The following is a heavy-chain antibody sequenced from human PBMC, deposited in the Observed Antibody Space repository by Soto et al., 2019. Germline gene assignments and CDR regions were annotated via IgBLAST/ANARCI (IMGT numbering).Heavy chain of an antibody. CDR3: AKWDYYDSSGYSS. J-gene: IGHJ5*02. V-gene: IGHV1-69*02. CDR1: GGTFSSYT. Sequence: SGKVSCKASGGTFSSYTISWVRQAPGQGLEWMGRIIPILGIANYAQKFQGRVTITADKSTSTAYMELSSLRAEDTALYYCAKWDYYDSSGYSSWGQGTLVNVSS. D-gene: IGHD3-22*01. CDR2: IIPILGIA.